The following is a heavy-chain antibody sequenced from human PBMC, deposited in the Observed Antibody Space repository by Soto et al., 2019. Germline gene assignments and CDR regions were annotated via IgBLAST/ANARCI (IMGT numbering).Heavy chain of an antibody. CDR2: IYYSGST. CDR1: GGSISSYY. V-gene: IGHV4-59*01. D-gene: IGHD2-2*01. J-gene: IGHJ5*02. CDR3: ARILGYCISNSCAPFDP. Sequence: SETLSLTCTVSGGSISSYYWSWIRQPPGKGLEWIGYIYYSGSTNYNPSLKSRVTISVDTSKNQFSLKLSSVTAADTAVYYCARILGYCISNSCAPFDPWGQGTLVTVS.